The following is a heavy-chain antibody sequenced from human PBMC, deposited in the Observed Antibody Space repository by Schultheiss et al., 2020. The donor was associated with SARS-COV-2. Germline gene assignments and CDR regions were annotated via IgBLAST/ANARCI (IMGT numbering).Heavy chain of an antibody. J-gene: IGHJ3*02. V-gene: IGHV4-59*01. CDR1: GGSISSYY. CDR2: IYNSGST. Sequence: SQTLSLTCTVSGGSISSYYWSWIRQPPGKGLEWIGYIYNSGSTNYNPSLKSRVTISLDTSKNQFSLKLSSVTAADTAVYYCARERVPLMVTTSGDAFDIWGQGTMVTVSS. CDR3: ARERVPLMVTTSGDAFDI. D-gene: IGHD2-8*01.